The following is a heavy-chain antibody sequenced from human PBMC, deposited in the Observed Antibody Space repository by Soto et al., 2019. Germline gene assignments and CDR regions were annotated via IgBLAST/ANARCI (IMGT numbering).Heavy chain of an antibody. CDR1: GFTFSSYA. CDR3: ARGGLYYYYYGMDV. Sequence: QVQLVESGGGVVQPGRSLRLSCAASGFTFSSYAMHWVRRAPGKGLEWVAVISYDGSNKYYADSVKGRFTISRDNSKNTLYLQMNSLRAEDTAVYYCARGGLYYYYYGMDVWGQGTTVTVSS. J-gene: IGHJ6*02. CDR2: ISYDGSNK. V-gene: IGHV3-30-3*01.